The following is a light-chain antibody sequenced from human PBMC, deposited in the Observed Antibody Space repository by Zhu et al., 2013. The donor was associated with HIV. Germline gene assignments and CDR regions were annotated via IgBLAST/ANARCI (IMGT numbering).Light chain of an antibody. CDR2: GAS. V-gene: IGKV3-15*01. J-gene: IGKJ4*01. Sequence: EIVMTQSPATLSVSPGERATLSCRASQSVSSKLAWYQQKPGQAPRLLIYGASTRATGIPARFSGSGSETEFTLTISSLQSEDFAVYYCQQYSNWPPLTFGGGTKVEIK. CDR3: QQYSNWPPLT. CDR1: QSVSSK.